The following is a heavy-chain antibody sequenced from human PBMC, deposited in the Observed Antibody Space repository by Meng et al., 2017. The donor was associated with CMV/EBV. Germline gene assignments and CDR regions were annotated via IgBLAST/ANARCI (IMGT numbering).Heavy chain of an antibody. V-gene: IGHV4-39*07. D-gene: IGHD2-2*01. CDR1: GGSISSSSYY. Sequence: GSLRLSCTVSGGSISSSSYYWGWIRQPPGKGLEWIGSIYYSGSTYYNPSLKSRVTISVDTSKNQFSLKLSSVTAADTAVYYCARSGGYCSSTSCLNYFDYWGQGTLVTVSS. J-gene: IGHJ4*02. CDR3: ARSGGYCSSTSCLNYFDY. CDR2: IYYSGST.